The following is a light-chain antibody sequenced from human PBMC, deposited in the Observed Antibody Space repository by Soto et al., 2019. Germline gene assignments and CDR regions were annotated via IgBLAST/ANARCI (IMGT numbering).Light chain of an antibody. J-gene: IGKJ1*01. CDR2: GAS. CDR3: QQYTSSPLT. V-gene: IGKV3-20*01. Sequence: EIVLTQSPGTLSLSPGERATLSCRASQSVSNNYLAWYQQKPGQAPRLVIYGASSRGTGIPDRFSASGSGTDFTLTISRLEPEDFAVYYCQQYTSSPLTFGQGTKVEIK. CDR1: QSVSNNY.